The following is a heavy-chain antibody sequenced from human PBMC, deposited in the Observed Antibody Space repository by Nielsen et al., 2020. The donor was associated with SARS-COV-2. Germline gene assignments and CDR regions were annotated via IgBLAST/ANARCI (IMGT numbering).Heavy chain of an antibody. CDR3: ARDRLDSSSSSNWFDP. Sequence: ASVKVSCKASGYTFSNYAMNWVRQPPGQGLEWMGWINTITGNPTYAQGFTGRFVFSLDTSVNTAYLQISSLKAEDTAVYYCARDRLDSSSSSNWFDPWGQGSLVTVSS. V-gene: IGHV7-4-1*02. CDR1: GYTFSNYA. CDR2: INTITGNP. D-gene: IGHD6-13*01. J-gene: IGHJ5*02.